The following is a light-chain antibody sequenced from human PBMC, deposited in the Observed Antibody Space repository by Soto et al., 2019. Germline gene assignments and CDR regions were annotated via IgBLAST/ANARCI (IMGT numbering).Light chain of an antibody. CDR1: QSVSSY. V-gene: IGKV3-11*01. Sequence: EIVLTQSPATLSLSPGERATLSCRASQSVSSYLAWYQQKPGQAPRLLIYDASNRATGIPARFSGSGSGTDFTLTISSLEPEDFXVYYCQQRSNWPGTFGQGTKLEIK. CDR3: QQRSNWPGT. CDR2: DAS. J-gene: IGKJ2*01.